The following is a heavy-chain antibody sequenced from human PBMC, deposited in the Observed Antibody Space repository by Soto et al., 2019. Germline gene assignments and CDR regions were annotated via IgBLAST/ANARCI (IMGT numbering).Heavy chain of an antibody. CDR1: GFTFSSYA. J-gene: IGHJ5*02. V-gene: IGHV3-23*01. CDR3: AKGSTYYYDSSGYWA. CDR2: ISGSGGST. D-gene: IGHD3-22*01. Sequence: PGGSLRLSCAASGFTFSSYAMSWVRQAPGKGLEWVSAISGSGGSTYYADSVKGRFTISRDNSKNTLYLQMNSLRAEDTAVYYCAKGSTYYYDSSGYWAWGQGTLVTVSS.